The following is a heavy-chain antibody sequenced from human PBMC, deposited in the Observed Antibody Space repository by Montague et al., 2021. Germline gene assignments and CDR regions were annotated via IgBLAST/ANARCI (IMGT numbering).Heavy chain of an antibody. CDR2: VFYSGAT. D-gene: IGHD3-22*01. V-gene: IGHV4-59*01. J-gene: IGHJ4*02. CDR3: ARQGFYESGGFFI. CDR1: GDSINGWY. Sequence: SETLSLTCSVSGDSINGWYWSWIRQPPGKELEWIGSVFYSGATNYNPSLKSRVTMSADTSKNQVSLKVNSVTAADTAVYYCARQGFYESGGFFIWGLGTLVTVSS.